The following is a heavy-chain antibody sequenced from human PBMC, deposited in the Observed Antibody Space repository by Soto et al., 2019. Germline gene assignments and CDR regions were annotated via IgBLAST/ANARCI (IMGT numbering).Heavy chain of an antibody. CDR1: GFTFSSYA. CDR2: ISGSGGST. D-gene: IGHD3-3*01. Sequence: GGSLRLSCAASGFTFSSYAMSWVRQAPGKGLEWVSAISGSGGSTYYADSVKGRFTISRDNSKNTLYLQMNSLRAEDTAVYYCAKVVLYDFWSGYLVSGEIDYWGQGTLVTVSS. V-gene: IGHV3-23*01. J-gene: IGHJ4*02. CDR3: AKVVLYDFWSGYLVSGEIDY.